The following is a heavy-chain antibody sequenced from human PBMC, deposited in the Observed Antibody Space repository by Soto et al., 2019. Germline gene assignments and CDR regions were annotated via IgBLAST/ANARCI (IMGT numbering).Heavy chain of an antibody. V-gene: IGHV1-18*01. CDR1: GYTFRSYG. D-gene: IGHD3-22*01. CDR3: ARGGSGSYIDY. Sequence: HVQLVQSEPEVKKPGASVKVSCKASGYTFRSYGINWVRQAPGQGLEWMGWISGYDGNTNYAQMFQGRVTLTTDTSTTTAYIEFRSLRSDDTALYYCARGGSGSYIDYWGRGALVTVSS. J-gene: IGHJ4*02. CDR2: ISGYDGNT.